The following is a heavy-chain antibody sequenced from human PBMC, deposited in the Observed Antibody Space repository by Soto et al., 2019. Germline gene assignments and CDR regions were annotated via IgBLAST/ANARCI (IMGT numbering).Heavy chain of an antibody. CDR1: GFTFSNAW. D-gene: IGHD6-19*01. Sequence: GGSLRLSCAASGFTFSNAWMSWVRQAPGEGLEWVGRIKSKTDGGTTDYAAPVKGRFTISRDDSKNTLYLQMNSLKTEDTAVYYCTTPIAVAGPPQSLASDYWGQGTLVTLSS. CDR3: TTPIAVAGPPQSLASDY. J-gene: IGHJ4*02. CDR2: IKSKTDGGTT. V-gene: IGHV3-15*01.